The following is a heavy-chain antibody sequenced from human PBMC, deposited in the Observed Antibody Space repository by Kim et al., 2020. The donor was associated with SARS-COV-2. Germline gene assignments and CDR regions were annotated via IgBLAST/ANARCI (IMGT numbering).Heavy chain of an antibody. CDR1: GFTFSSYA. CDR3: AKDVPSFAESFFHI. V-gene: IGHV3-23*01. CDR2: ISGSGGST. D-gene: IGHD3-10*01. J-gene: IGHJ3*02. Sequence: GGSLRLSCAASGFTFSSYAMTWVRQAPGKGLEWVSGISGSGGSTYYADSVKGRFTIARDSSKNMLYLQMNSLRAEDTALYYCAKDVPSFAESFFHIWGQGTLVTVSS.